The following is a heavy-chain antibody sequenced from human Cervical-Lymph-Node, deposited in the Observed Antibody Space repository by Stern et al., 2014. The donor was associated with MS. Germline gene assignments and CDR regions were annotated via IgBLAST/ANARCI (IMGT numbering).Heavy chain of an antibody. CDR2: VFYSGST. V-gene: IGHV4-39*02. CDR1: GGSSRSATYY. D-gene: IGHD4-23*01. Sequence: VQLVESGPGLVRPSETLSLTCAVSGGSSRSATYYWGWIRQPPGKGLEWIGSVFYSGSTYYSPSLTSRLTVSVDTSKNTFSLKLTSVTAADTAVYYCASHLRGGNSQFDFWGQGILVTVSS. CDR3: ASHLRGGNSQFDF. J-gene: IGHJ4*02.